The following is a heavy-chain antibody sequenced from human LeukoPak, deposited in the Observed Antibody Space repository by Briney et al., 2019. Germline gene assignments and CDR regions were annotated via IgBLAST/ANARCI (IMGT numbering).Heavy chain of an antibody. J-gene: IGHJ4*02. Sequence: SGTLSLTCAVSGGSISSSNWWSWVRQPPGKGLEWIGEIYHSGSTNYNPSLKSRVTISVDTSKNQFSLKLSSVTAADTAVYYCARRRRPVAGTVDYWGQGTLVTVSS. CDR2: IYHSGST. V-gene: IGHV4-4*02. CDR1: GGSISSSNW. CDR3: ARRRRPVAGTVDY. D-gene: IGHD6-19*01.